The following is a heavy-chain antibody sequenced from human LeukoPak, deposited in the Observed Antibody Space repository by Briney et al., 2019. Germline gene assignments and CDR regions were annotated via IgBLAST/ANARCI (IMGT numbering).Heavy chain of an antibody. V-gene: IGHV1-69*13. J-gene: IGHJ3*02. CDR3: EGIDETIWFGDRDKDAFDI. D-gene: IGHD3-10*01. CDR1: GYTFNDYY. Sequence: GASVKVSYKASGYTFNDYYMQWVRQAPGQGREGMGGIIPIFGTGKYAQKFQGRVTITADESTSTAYMELSSLRSEDTAVYYCEGIDETIWFGDRDKDAFDIWGQGTMVTVSS. CDR2: IIPIFGTG.